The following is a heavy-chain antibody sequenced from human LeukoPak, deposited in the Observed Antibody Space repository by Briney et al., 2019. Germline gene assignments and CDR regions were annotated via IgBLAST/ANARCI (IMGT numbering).Heavy chain of an antibody. D-gene: IGHD6-19*01. V-gene: IGHV3-43D*03. CDR3: AKDEGSGWRGRGSYFDY. Sequence: GGSLRLSCAASGFTFDDYAMHWVRQAPGKGLEWVSLISWDGGSTYYADSVKGRFTISRDNSKNSLYLQMNSLRAEDTALYYCAKDEGSGWRGRGSYFDYWGQGTLVTVSS. CDR1: GFTFDDYA. CDR2: ISWDGGST. J-gene: IGHJ4*02.